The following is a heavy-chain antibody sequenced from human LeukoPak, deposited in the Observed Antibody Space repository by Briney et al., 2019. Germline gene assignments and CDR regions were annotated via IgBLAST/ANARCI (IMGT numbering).Heavy chain of an antibody. Sequence: SETLSLTCTVSGDSISSYYWSWIRQHPGKGLEWIGYIYYSGSTYYNPSLKSRVTISVDTSKNQFSLKLSSVTAADTAVYYCARAETYAPYFDYWGQGTLVTVSS. J-gene: IGHJ4*02. V-gene: IGHV4-31*03. CDR1: GDSISSYY. D-gene: IGHD4-17*01. CDR2: IYYSGST. CDR3: ARAETYAPYFDY.